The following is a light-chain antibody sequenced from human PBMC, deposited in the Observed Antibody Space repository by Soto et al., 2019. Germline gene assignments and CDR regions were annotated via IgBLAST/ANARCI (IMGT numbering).Light chain of an antibody. J-gene: IGKJ1*01. V-gene: IGKV3-15*01. CDR2: GAS. CDR3: QQYNNWPL. Sequence: EIVMTQSPATLSVSPGERATLSCRASQSVSNNLAWYQQKPDQAPRLLIYGASTRATGIPARFSGSGSGTEFTLTISSLQSEDFAVYYCQQYNNWPLFGQGTKVDIK. CDR1: QSVSNN.